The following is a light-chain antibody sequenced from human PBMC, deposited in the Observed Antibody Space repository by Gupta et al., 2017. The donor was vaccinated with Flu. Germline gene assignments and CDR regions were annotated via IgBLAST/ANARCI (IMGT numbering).Light chain of an antibody. Sequence: ATITGTGTDNDIGADDYVSWYHQHPGKAHNLSLYQVSNRPAGVPGRFSGSKAGNTASLTVSGLGAEEEADYFCSSDAGSNEGVFGGGTRLTVL. V-gene: IGLV2-8*01. CDR2: QVS. J-gene: IGLJ3*02. CDR3: SSDAGSNEGV. CDR1: DNDIGADDY.